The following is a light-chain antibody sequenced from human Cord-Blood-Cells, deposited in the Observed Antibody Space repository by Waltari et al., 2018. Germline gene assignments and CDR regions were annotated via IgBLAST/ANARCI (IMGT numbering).Light chain of an antibody. CDR3: SSYTSSSTLV. CDR1: SSDVGGYNY. CDR2: EVS. V-gene: IGLV2-14*01. Sequence: QSVLTQPASVSGSPGQSITISCTGTSSDVGGYNYVSWYQQHPGKAPKLMIYEVSMRPSGVSNRFSGSKSGNTASLTISGLQAEDEADYYCSSYTSSSTLVFGGGTKLTVL. J-gene: IGLJ2*01.